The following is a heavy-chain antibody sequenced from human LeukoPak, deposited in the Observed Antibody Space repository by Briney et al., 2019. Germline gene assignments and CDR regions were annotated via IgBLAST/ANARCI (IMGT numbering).Heavy chain of an antibody. D-gene: IGHD3-16*02. CDR3: VRRFYDYVWESYRPGDAFDI. Sequence: RPSETLSLTCTVSGGSISSYYWSWIRQPPGKGLEWIGYIYHSGSTNYNPSLKSRVTISVDTSKNQFSLKLSSVTAADTAVYYCVRRFYDYVWESYRPGDAFDIWGQGTMVIVSS. CDR2: IYHSGST. CDR1: GGSISSYY. V-gene: IGHV4-59*08. J-gene: IGHJ3*02.